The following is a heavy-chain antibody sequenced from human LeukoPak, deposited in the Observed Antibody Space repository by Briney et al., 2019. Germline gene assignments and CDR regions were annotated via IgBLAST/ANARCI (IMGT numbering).Heavy chain of an antibody. CDR1: GYTLTELS. CDR2: FDPEDGET. Sequence: ASVKVSCTVSGYTLTELSMHWVRQAPGKGLEWMGGFDPEDGETIYAQKFQGRVTMTTDTSTSTAYMELRSLRSDDTAVYYCARNSHGYSSAWLQFNFDYWGQGTLVTVSS. J-gene: IGHJ4*02. V-gene: IGHV1-24*01. CDR3: ARNSHGYSSAWLQFNFDY. D-gene: IGHD6-19*01.